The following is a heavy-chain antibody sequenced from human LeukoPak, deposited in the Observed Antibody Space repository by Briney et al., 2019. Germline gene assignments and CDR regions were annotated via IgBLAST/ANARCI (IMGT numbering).Heavy chain of an antibody. CDR1: GFTFSSYE. J-gene: IGHJ4*02. CDR3: ARVIVVVPAAKLNYFDY. CDR2: ISSSGSTI. Sequence: PGGSLRLSCAASGFTFSSYEMNWVRQAPGKGLEWVSYISSSGSTIYYADSVKGRFTISRDNAKNSLYLQMNSLRAEDTALYYCARVIVVVPAAKLNYFDYWGQGTLVTVSS. D-gene: IGHD2-2*01. V-gene: IGHV3-48*03.